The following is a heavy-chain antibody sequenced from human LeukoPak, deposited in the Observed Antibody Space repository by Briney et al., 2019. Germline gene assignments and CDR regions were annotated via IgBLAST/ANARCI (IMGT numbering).Heavy chain of an antibody. CDR2: ISSSSSYI. D-gene: IGHD1-26*01. J-gene: IGHJ3*02. CDR3: AREDIVGATASFDI. Sequence: GGSLRLSCAASGFTFSDYYMNWVRQAPGKGLEWVSSISSSSSYIYYADSVKGRFTISRDNAKNSLYLQMNSLRAEDTAVYYCAREDIVGATASFDIWGQGTMVTVSS. V-gene: IGHV3-21*01. CDR1: GFTFSDYY.